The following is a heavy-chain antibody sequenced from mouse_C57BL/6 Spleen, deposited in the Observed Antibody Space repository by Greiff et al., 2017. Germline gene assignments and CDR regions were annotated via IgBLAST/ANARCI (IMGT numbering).Heavy chain of an antibody. J-gene: IGHJ3*01. CDR3: ARSAQATGFAD. CDR1: GYTFTSYW. CDR2: IYPGSGST. V-gene: IGHV1-55*01. D-gene: IGHD3-2*02. Sequence: QVHVKQPGAELVKPGASVKMSCKASGYTFTSYWITWVKQRPGQGLEWIGDIYPGSGSTNYNEKFKSKATLTVDTSSSTAYMQLSSLTSEDSAVYYCARSAQATGFADRGPATLVTFAA.